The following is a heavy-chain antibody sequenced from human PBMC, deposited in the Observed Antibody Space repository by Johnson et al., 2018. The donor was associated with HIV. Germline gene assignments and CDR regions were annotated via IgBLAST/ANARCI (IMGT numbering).Heavy chain of an antibody. D-gene: IGHD4-17*01. J-gene: IGHJ3*02. V-gene: IGHV3-43D*03. CDR1: GFTFDDYA. CDR2: ISWDGGST. Sequence: VQLVESGGVVVQPGGSLRLSCAASGFTFDDYAMHWVRQAPGQGLEWVSRISWDGGSTYYADSVKGRFTISRDNSKNSLYLLMNSLRAEDTALYYCAKDMIGDPDAFDIWGQGTMVTVSS. CDR3: AKDMIGDPDAFDI.